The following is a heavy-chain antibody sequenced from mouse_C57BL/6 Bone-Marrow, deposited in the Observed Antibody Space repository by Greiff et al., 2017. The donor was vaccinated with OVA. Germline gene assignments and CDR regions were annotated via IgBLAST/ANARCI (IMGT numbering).Heavy chain of an antibody. J-gene: IGHJ1*03. CDR2: IDPTSGGT. CDR1: GYTFTSYW. D-gene: IGHD1-1*01. CDR3: ARFGLITTVVSYWYFDV. Sequence: QVQLQQPGAELVQPGASVKLSCKASGYTFTSYWMHWVKQRPGRGLEWIGRIDPTSGGTTYNEKLKSKATLPVAKPSTTAYMPLSSLTSEDSAVYYCARFGLITTVVSYWYFDVWGTGTTVTVSS. V-gene: IGHV1-72*01.